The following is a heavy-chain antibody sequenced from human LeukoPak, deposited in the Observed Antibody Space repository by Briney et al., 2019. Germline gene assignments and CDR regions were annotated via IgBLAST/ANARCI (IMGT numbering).Heavy chain of an antibody. CDR3: ARDFKEGAAAGTTLDY. V-gene: IGHV1-69*13. CDR2: IIPIFGTA. D-gene: IGHD6-13*01. CDR1: GGTFSSYA. J-gene: IGHJ4*02. Sequence: ASGKVSCKASGGTFSSYAISWVRQAPGQGLEWMGGIIPIFGTANYAQKFQGRVTITADESTSTAYMELSSLRSEDTAVYYCARDFKEGAAAGTTLDYWGQGTLVTVSS.